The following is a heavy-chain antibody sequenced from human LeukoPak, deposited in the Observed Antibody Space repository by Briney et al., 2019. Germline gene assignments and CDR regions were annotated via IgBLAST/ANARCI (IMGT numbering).Heavy chain of an antibody. CDR3: ARMATIDIVAVLATTVGAFDI. D-gene: IGHD2-15*01. J-gene: IGHJ3*02. CDR1: GYTFTGYY. CDR2: VNPKSGGR. Sequence: ASVKVSCKASGYTFTGYYMHWVRQGPGQGLEWMGWVNPKSGGRNYSQKFQGRGTMTRDTSISTAYMELSTLRSDDTAVYSCARMATIDIVAVLATTVGAFDIWGPRTMVTASP. V-gene: IGHV1-2*02.